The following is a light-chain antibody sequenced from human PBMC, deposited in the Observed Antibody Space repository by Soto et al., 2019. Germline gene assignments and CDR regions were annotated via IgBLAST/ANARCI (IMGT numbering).Light chain of an antibody. CDR3: SSYTSSSIDYV. V-gene: IGLV2-14*01. J-gene: IGLJ1*01. CDR2: EVS. Sequence: QAVVTQPASVSGSPGQSITISCTGTSSDVGGYNYVSWYQQHPGKAPKLMIYEVSNRPSGVSNRFSGSKSGNTASLTISGLQAEDEADYYCSSYTSSSIDYVFGTGTKLT. CDR1: SSDVGGYNY.